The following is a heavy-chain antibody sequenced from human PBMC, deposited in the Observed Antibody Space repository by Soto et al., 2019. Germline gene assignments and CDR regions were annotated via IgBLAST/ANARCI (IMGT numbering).Heavy chain of an antibody. Sequence: PGESLKISCKGSGYNFAGYWIAWVRQMPGKGLELMGVIYPSDSDTRYRPSFQGQVTISADKSISSAYLQWSSLRASDTAMYYCARGGVSTRTFDYWGQGTPVTVSS. J-gene: IGHJ4*02. CDR2: IYPSDSDT. D-gene: IGHD3-3*01. V-gene: IGHV5-51*01. CDR1: GYNFAGYW. CDR3: ARGGVSTRTFDY.